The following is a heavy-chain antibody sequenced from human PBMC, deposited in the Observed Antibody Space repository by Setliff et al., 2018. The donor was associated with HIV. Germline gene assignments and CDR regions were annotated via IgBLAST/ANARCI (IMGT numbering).Heavy chain of an antibody. V-gene: IGHV1-8*02. J-gene: IGHJ6*03. D-gene: IGHD3-22*01. CDR3: SRARTYYYDRGRASHYYIDV. Sequence: ASVKVSCKPSGYTFTNYDINWVRQAAGQGLEWMGWMNPDSRNTGYAKQFEGSVTMNWDTSISTAYLDLHNVQFDDPAGYYCSRARTYYYDRGRASHYYIDVWASGATVTVSS. CDR1: GYTFTNYD. CDR2: MNPDSRNT.